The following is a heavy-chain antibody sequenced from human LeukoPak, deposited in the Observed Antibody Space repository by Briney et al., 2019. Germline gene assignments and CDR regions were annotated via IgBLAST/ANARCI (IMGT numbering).Heavy chain of an antibody. D-gene: IGHD2-2*01. CDR2: IDPKSGAT. CDR1: GYTFTGYY. J-gene: IGHJ4*02. CDR3: ARGLRVSPAFDY. V-gene: IGHV1-2*02. Sequence: ASVKVSCKASGYTFTGYYMHWVRQAPGQGLEWMAWIDPKSGATNYAQRLQGRVTMTRDTSIITAYMELSRLRSDDTAVYYCARGLRVSPAFDYWGQGTLVTVSS.